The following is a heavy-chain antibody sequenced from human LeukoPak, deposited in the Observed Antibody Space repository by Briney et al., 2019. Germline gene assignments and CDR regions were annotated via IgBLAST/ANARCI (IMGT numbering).Heavy chain of an antibody. D-gene: IGHD6-13*01. CDR3: ARHEAGSPDY. CDR1: GYTFASYW. V-gene: IGHV5-51*01. J-gene: IGHJ4*02. Sequence: GESLKISCKGSGYTFASYWIGWVRQLPGKGLEWMGIIYPGDSDTRYSPSFQGQVTISADKFTSTAYLQWSSLKASDTAMYYCARHEAGSPDYWGQGTLVTASS. CDR2: IYPGDSDT.